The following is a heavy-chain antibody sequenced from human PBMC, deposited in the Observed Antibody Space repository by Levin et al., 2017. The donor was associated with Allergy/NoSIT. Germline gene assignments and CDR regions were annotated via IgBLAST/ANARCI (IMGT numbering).Heavy chain of an antibody. J-gene: IGHJ6*02. CDR1: GGSISSSSYY. D-gene: IGHD3-3*01. V-gene: IGHV4-39*01. CDR3: ARCCYYDFWRPEWDYGMDV. CDR2: IYYSGST. Sequence: SETLSLTCTVSGGSISSSSYYWGWIRQPPGKGLEWIGSIYYSGSTYYNPSLKSRVTISVDTSKNQFSLKLSSVTAADTAVYYCARCCYYDFWRPEWDYGMDVWGQGTTVTVSS.